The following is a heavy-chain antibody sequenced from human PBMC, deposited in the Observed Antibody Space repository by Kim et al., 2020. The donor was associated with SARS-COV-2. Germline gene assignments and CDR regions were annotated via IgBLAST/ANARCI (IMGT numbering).Heavy chain of an antibody. J-gene: IGHJ4*02. Sequence: GGSLRLSCAASGFTFSSYWMSLVRQAPGKGLEWVANVKQDGSEKYYVDSVKGRFTISRDNAKNSLYLQMSSLRAEDTAVYYCARDLLGAVAGTSDYWGQGTLVTVSS. V-gene: IGHV3-7*01. CDR3: ARDLLGAVAGTSDY. CDR1: GFTFSSYW. CDR2: VKQDGSEK. D-gene: IGHD6-19*01.